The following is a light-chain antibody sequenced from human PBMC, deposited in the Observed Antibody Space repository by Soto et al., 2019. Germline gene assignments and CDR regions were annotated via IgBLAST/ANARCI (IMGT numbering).Light chain of an antibody. V-gene: IGKV1-12*01. Sequence: DIQVTQSPSSVSASVGDRVTITCRASQSISSWLAWYQQKPGKAPKLLIYAASSLQSGVPSRLRGSGYGTDLTLTISSMKHEDFETYYCQQANSFTLTFGGGTKVDIK. J-gene: IGKJ4*01. CDR3: QQANSFTLT. CDR2: AAS. CDR1: QSISSW.